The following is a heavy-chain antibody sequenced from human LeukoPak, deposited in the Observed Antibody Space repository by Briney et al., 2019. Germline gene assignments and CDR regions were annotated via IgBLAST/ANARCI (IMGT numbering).Heavy chain of an antibody. D-gene: IGHD2-21*01. CDR1: GGSISSSIYY. J-gene: IGHJ5*02. CDR3: ARHIVVVSTPADWFDP. Sequence: SETLSLTCTVSGGSISSSIYYWGWIRQPPGRGLEWIGSIYYSGSTYYNPSLKSRVTISVDTSKNQFSLKLSSVSAADTAVYYCARHIVVVSTPADWFDPWGQGTLVTVSS. CDR2: IYYSGST. V-gene: IGHV4-39*01.